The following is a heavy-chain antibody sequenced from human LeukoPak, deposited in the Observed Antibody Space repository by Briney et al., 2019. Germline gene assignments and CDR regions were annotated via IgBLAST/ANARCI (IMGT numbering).Heavy chain of an antibody. CDR1: GYTFTSYY. CDR2: INPSGGST. V-gene: IGHV1-46*01. J-gene: IGHJ3*02. D-gene: IGHD3-3*01. Sequence: ASVKVSCKASGYTFTSYYMHWVRQAPGQGLEWMGIINPSGGSTSYAQKFQGRVTMTRDTSTSTVYMELSSLRSEDTAVYYCARDRDYDFWSGYNQGDAFDIWGQGTMVTVSS. CDR3: ARDRDYDFWSGYNQGDAFDI.